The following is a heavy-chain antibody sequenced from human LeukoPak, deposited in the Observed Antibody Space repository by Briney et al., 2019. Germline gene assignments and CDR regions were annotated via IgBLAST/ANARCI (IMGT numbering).Heavy chain of an antibody. Sequence: GASVKVSCKASGYTFTSYGISWVRQAPGQGLEWMGWISAYNGNTNYAQKLQGRVTMTTDTSTSTAYMELRSLRSDDTAVYYCARLEWFGDPKGAVYFDYWGQGTLVTVSS. J-gene: IGHJ4*02. CDR3: ARLEWFGDPKGAVYFDY. D-gene: IGHD3-10*01. V-gene: IGHV1-18*01. CDR1: GYTFTSYG. CDR2: ISAYNGNT.